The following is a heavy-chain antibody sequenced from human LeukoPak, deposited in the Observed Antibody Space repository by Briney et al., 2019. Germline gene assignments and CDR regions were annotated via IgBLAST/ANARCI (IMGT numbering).Heavy chain of an antibody. CDR2: VRRSDART. V-gene: IGHV3-23*01. D-gene: IGHD1-26*01. J-gene: IGHJ4*02. Sequence: GGSLRLSCAASGFTFSSYAMNWVRQAPGKGLEWVSAVRRSDARTCYADSVKGRFTISRDNSKNTLYLQMNSLRAEDTAVYYCAKNRGGSYYSVSYYWGQGTLVTVSS. CDR1: GFTFSSYA. CDR3: AKNRGGSYYSVSYY.